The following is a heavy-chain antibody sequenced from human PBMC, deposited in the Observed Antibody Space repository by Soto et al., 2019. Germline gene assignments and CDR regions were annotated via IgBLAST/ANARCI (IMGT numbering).Heavy chain of an antibody. CDR3: AKTSGRSYYYDSGGCSGLDY. J-gene: IGHJ4*02. CDR2: ISYDGSNK. Sequence: RGSLRLSCAASGFTFSSYGMHWVRQAPGKGLEWVAVISYDGSNKHYADSVKGRFTISRDNSKNTLYLQMNSLRAEDTAVYYCAKTSGRSYYYDSGGCSGLDYWGQGT. D-gene: IGHD3-22*01. V-gene: IGHV3-30*18. CDR1: GFTFSSYG.